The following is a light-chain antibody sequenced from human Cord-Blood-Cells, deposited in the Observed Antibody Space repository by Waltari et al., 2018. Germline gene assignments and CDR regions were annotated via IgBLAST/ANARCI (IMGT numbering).Light chain of an antibody. J-gene: IGLJ2*01. Sequence: SYVLTQPPSVSVAPGKTARITCGGNNIGSKSVHWYQQKPGQAPVLVIYYDSDRPSGFPGRFVGANSGNTASLTISRVEAGDEADYYCQVWDSSSDHPGVVFGGGTKLTVL. V-gene: IGLV3-21*04. CDR3: QVWDSSSDHPGVV. CDR1: NIGSKS. CDR2: YDS.